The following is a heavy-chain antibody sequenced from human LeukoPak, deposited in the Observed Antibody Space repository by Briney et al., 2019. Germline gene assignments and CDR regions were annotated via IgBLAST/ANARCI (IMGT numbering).Heavy chain of an antibody. J-gene: IGHJ4*02. D-gene: IGHD5-12*01. CDR2: INPNSGDT. Sequence: GASVKVSCKASRYTFTDYYMHWVRQAPGQGLEWMGWINPNSGDTKYAQKFQGRVTMTRDTSISTAYMELSRLISDDTAVFYCARGGYHSGGYWCQGTLVTISS. V-gene: IGHV1-2*02. CDR1: RYTFTDYY. CDR3: ARGGYHSGGY.